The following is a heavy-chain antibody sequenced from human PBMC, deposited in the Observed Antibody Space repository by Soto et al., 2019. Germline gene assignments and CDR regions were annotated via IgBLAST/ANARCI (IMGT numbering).Heavy chain of an antibody. CDR1: GYSFTSYW. D-gene: IGHD3-22*01. CDR2: IDPSDSYT. CDR3: ARHKAFYYDSSGA. V-gene: IGHV5-10-1*01. J-gene: IGHJ5*02. Sequence: XESLKISCKGSGYSFTSYWISWAHQMPGKGLEWMGRIDPSDSYTNYSPSFQGHVTISADKSISTAYLQWSSLKASDTAMYYCARHKAFYYDSSGAWGQGTLVTVSS.